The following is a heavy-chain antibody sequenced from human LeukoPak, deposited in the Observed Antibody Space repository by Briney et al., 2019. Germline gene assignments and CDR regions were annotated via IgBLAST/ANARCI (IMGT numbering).Heavy chain of an antibody. CDR3: VKDFWYGWGIYKFKN. Sequence: GGSLRLSCSASGFIFSSYAMHWVRQAPGKGLEYVAGISSNGGSSYYTDSVKGRFTISRDNHKNTLYLQMSNLGAEDTAVYYCVKDFWYGWGIYKFKNWGRGTLVTVPS. D-gene: IGHD3-10*01. CDR2: ISSNGGSS. CDR1: GFIFSSYA. V-gene: IGHV3-64D*06. J-gene: IGHJ4*02.